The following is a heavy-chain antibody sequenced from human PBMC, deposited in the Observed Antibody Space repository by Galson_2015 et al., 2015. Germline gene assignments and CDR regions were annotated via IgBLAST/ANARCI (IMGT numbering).Heavy chain of an antibody. CDR2: IYYSGST. CDR3: ARDQDDYSNPGRGGMDV. CDR1: GDSISSYY. Sequence: ETLSLTCIVSGDSISSYYWSWIRQPPGKGLEWIGYIYYSGSTNYNPSLKSRVTISVDTSKNQFSLKLSSVTAADTAVYYCARDQDDYSNPGRGGMDVWGQGTTVTVSS. J-gene: IGHJ6*02. D-gene: IGHD4-11*01. V-gene: IGHV4-59*01.